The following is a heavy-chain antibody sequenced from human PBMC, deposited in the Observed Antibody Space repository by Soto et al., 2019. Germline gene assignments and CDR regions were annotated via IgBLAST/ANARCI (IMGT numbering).Heavy chain of an antibody. CDR1: GFTFSSYL. CDR2: IDPDGSRK. V-gene: IGHV3-74*01. D-gene: IGHD2-21*02. J-gene: IGHJ4*02. Sequence: GGSLRLSCAASGFTFSSYLMNWVRQSPGKGLEWVSRIDPDGSRKSYADSVQGRLTISRDNAKNTLYLQMNSLRAEDTAVYYCASWGHIVVVTPTDFDHWGQGTLVTVSS. CDR3: ASWGHIVVVTPTDFDH.